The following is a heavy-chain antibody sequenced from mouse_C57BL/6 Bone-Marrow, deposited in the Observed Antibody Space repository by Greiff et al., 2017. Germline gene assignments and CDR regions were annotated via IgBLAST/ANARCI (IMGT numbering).Heavy chain of an antibody. Sequence: VQLQQPGAELVRPGTSVKLSCKASGYTFTSYWMHWVKQRPGQGLEWIGVINPSDSYTNYNQKFKGKATLTVDTSSSTAYMQLSSLTSEDSAVYYCGLDSSGPWFAYWGQGTLVTVSA. J-gene: IGHJ3*01. D-gene: IGHD3-2*02. CDR2: INPSDSYT. V-gene: IGHV1-59*01. CDR3: GLDSSGPWFAY. CDR1: GYTFTSYW.